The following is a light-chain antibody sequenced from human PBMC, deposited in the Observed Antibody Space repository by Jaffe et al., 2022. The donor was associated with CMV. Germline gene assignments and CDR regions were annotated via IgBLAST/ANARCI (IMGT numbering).Light chain of an antibody. CDR1: HIITSG. J-gene: IGKJ5*01. CDR2: LTS. V-gene: IGKV1-39*01. CDR3: QQNFSLPII. Sequence: DIQMTQSPPSLSASVGDTVTIICRASHIITSGLNWYQQKPGKSPKLLISLTSNLQSGVPSRFSGSGSGTDFSLTISGLQPEDFATYYCQQNFSLPIIFGQGTRLETK.